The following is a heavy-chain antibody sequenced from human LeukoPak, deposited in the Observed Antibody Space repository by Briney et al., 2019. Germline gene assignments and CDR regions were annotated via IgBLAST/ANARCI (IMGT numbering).Heavy chain of an antibody. J-gene: IGHJ3*02. CDR1: GFTFSSYE. Sequence: PGGSLRLSCAASGFTFSSYEMNWVRQAPGKGLEWVSYISSSGSTIYYADSVKGRFTISRDNAKNSLYLQMNSLRAEDTAVYYCARDRVPDGYIVGAGQDDALDIWGQGTMVTVSS. CDR3: ARDRVPDGYIVGAGQDDALDI. CDR2: ISSSGSTI. D-gene: IGHD1-26*01. V-gene: IGHV3-48*03.